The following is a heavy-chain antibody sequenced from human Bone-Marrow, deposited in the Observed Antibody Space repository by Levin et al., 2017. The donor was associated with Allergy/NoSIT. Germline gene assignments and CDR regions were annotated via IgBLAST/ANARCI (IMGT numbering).Heavy chain of an antibody. CDR2: ISGSGGST. CDR3: AKVKDSVGLGRHFDY. J-gene: IGHJ4*02. CDR1: GFTFSSYA. D-gene: IGHD1-1*01. Sequence: PGGSLRLSCAASGFTFSSYAMNWVRQAPGKGLEWVSAISGSGGSTYYADSVKGRFTISRDNSKNTLYLQMNSLRAEDTAVYYCAKVKDSVGLGRHFDYWGQGTLVTVSS. V-gene: IGHV3-23*01.